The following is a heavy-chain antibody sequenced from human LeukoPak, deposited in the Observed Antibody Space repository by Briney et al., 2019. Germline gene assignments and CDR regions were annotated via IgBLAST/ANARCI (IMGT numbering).Heavy chain of an antibody. V-gene: IGHV4-34*01. Sequence: SETLSLTCAVYGVSFSGYYWSWIRQPPGKGLEWIGEINHSGSTNYNPSLKSRVTISVDTSKNQFSLKLSSVTAADTAVYYCARGRSYSSSWYPYQHWGQGTLVTVSS. CDR1: GVSFSGYY. CDR2: INHSGST. CDR3: ARGRSYSSSWYPYQH. D-gene: IGHD6-13*01. J-gene: IGHJ1*01.